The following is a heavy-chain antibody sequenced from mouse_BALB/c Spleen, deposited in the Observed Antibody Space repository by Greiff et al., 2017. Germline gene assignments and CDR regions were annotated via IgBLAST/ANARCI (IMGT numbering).Heavy chain of an antibody. V-gene: IGHV1-4*01. J-gene: IGHJ4*01. CDR2: INPSSGYT. D-gene: IGHD2-3*01. CDR3: ARIDDGYYVYAMDY. CDR1: GYTFTSYT. Sequence: VKLQESGAELARPGASVKMSCKASGYTFTSYTIHWVKQRPGQGLEWIGYINPSSGYTNYNQKFKDKATLTADKSSSTAYMQLSSLTSEDSAVYYCARIDDGYYVYAMDYWGQGTSVTVSS.